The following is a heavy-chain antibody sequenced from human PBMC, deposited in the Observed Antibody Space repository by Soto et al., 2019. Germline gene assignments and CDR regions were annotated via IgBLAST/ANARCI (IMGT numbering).Heavy chain of an antibody. V-gene: IGHV3-30*18. J-gene: IGHJ4*02. CDR1: GFTFSSYG. CDR3: AKERSSSWYYFDY. Sequence: GGSLRLSCAASGFTFSSYGMHWVRQAPGKGLEWVAVISDNGSNKYYADSVKGRFTISRDNSKNTLYLQMNNLRGEDTALYYCAKERSSSWYYFDYWGQGTLVTVSS. D-gene: IGHD6-13*01. CDR2: ISDNGSNK.